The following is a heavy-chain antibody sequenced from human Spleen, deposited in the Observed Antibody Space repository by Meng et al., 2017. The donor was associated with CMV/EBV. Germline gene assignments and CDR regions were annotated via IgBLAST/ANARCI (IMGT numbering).Heavy chain of an antibody. CDR3: ARDGGTALDS. CDR1: GFTFSRYS. D-gene: IGHD1-7*01. CDR2: ISSRSSTT. J-gene: IGHJ4*02. V-gene: IGHV3-48*04. Sequence: GESLKISCAASGFTFSRYSMNWVRQAPGRGLEWVSYISSRSSTTYYADSVKGRFTISRDNAKNSLYLLMNSLRAEDTAVYYCARDGGTALDSWGQGTLVTVSS.